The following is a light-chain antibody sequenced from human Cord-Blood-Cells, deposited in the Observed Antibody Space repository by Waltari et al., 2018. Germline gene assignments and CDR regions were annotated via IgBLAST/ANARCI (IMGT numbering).Light chain of an antibody. Sequence: ELVLTQSPTPLSFYPGESATLSCRASQSVSSYVAWYQQKPGQAPRLLIYDASNRATGIPARFSGSGSGTDCTLTISSLEPEDFVVYYCQQRSNWPLTFGGGTKVVIK. CDR1: QSVSSY. V-gene: IGKV3-11*01. CDR3: QQRSNWPLT. CDR2: DAS. J-gene: IGKJ4*01.